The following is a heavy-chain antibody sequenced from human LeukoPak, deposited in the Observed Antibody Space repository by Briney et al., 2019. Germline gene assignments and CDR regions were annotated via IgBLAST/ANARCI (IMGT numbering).Heavy chain of an antibody. D-gene: IGHD3-22*01. CDR3: ASIIIDSSGYLEYFQH. CDR2: IYSGGST. Sequence: GGSLRLSCAASGFTVSSNYMSWVRQAPGKGLEWVSVIYSGGSTYYADSVKGRFTISRDNAKNSLYLQMNSLRAEDTAVYYCASIIIDSSGYLEYFQHWGQGTLVTVSS. V-gene: IGHV3-53*01. CDR1: GFTVSSNY. J-gene: IGHJ1*01.